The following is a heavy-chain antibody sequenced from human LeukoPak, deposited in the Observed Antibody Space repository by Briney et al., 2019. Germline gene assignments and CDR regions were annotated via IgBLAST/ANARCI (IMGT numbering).Heavy chain of an antibody. CDR2: IEQDESKT. V-gene: IGHV3-7*01. Sequence: PGGSLRLSCAASGFTFSSFWMSWVRQAPGKGLEWVANIEQDESKTYYMDSVKGRFTISRDNAKKSLYLQMNSLRAEDTAVYYCARDRRYCSGGSCYLQTYYYYGMDVWGQGTTVTVSS. CDR1: GFTFSSFW. CDR3: ARDRRYCSGGSCYLQTYYYYGMDV. J-gene: IGHJ6*02. D-gene: IGHD2-15*01.